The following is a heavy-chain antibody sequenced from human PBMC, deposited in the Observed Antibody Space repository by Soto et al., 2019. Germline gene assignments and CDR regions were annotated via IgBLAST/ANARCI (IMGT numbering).Heavy chain of an antibody. CDR1: GFTVSTNH. Sequence: GGSLRLSCAASGFTVSTNHMIWVRQAPGKGLEWVSVIYSDANTYYTDSVKGRFTISRDNSKNTLYLQMDSLRVEDTAIYYCARISGCSGGTCWGQGT. CDR2: IYSDANT. D-gene: IGHD2-15*01. J-gene: IGHJ4*02. CDR3: ARISGCSGGTC. V-gene: IGHV3-66*01.